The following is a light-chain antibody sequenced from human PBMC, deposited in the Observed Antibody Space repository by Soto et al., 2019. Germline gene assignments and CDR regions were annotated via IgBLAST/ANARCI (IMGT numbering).Light chain of an antibody. CDR1: QSVSSD. Sequence: ETVMTQFPATLSVSPGERVILSCRASQSVSSDLAWYQQKLGQAPRLLIYGASSRATGIPARFGGSGSGTEFTLTISSLQSEDFAVYYCQHYNNWPITVGPGTKVDIK. CDR2: GAS. J-gene: IGKJ3*01. V-gene: IGKV3-15*01. CDR3: QHYNNWPIT.